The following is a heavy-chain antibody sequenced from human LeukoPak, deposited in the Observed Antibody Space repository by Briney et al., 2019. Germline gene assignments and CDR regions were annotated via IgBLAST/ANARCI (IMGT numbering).Heavy chain of an antibody. CDR3: AKGRYCSGGSCFXXMXXTNDY. D-gene: IGHD2-15*01. CDR2: ISGSGGST. V-gene: IGHV3-23*01. Sequence: GGSLRLSCAASGFTFSSYAMSWVRQAPGKGLEWVSAISGSGGSTYYADSVKGRFTISRDNSKNTLYLQMNSLRDEDTGVYYCAKGRYCSGGSCFXXMXXTNDYXGQGTXXTVS. J-gene: IGHJ4*02. CDR1: GFTFSSYA.